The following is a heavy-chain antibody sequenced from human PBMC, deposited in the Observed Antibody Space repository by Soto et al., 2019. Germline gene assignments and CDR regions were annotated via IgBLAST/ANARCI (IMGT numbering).Heavy chain of an antibody. CDR3: ARDSRGGAARRPTFYY. V-gene: IGHV3-48*03. D-gene: IGHD6-6*01. CDR2: IGRSGETI. Sequence: PGGSLRLSCVGSGFTFSSFEMNWVRQTPRKGLEWLSYIGRSGETIYYADSVKGRFTISRDNAKSSLFLQMTGLRDEDTGIYYCARDSRGGAARRPTFYYWGRGTLVTVSS. J-gene: IGHJ4*02. CDR1: GFTFSSFE.